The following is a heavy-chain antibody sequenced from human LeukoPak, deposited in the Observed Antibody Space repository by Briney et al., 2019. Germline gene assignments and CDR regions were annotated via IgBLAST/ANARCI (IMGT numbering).Heavy chain of an antibody. CDR1: GFTVSSNY. D-gene: IGHD3-22*01. CDR2: IYSGGST. V-gene: IGHV3-53*01. J-gene: IGHJ4*02. Sequence: GGSLRLSCAASGFTVSSNYMSWVRQAPGKGLEWVSVIYSGGSTYYADSVKGRFTISRDNSKNTLYLQMNSLRAEDTAVYYCAREGGSSGSAFDYWGQGTLVTVSS. CDR3: AREGGSSGSAFDY.